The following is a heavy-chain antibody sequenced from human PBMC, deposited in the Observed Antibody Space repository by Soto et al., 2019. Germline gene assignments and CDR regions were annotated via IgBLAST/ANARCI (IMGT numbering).Heavy chain of an antibody. CDR3: AKGSSGYCSGGSCYLFDY. CDR2: ISGSGGST. Sequence: PGGSLRLSCAASGFTFSSYAMSWVRQAPGKGLEWVSAISGSGGSTYYADSVKGRFTISRDNSKNTLYLQMNSLRAEDTAVYYCAKGSSGYCSGGSCYLFDYWGQGTLVTVSS. J-gene: IGHJ4*02. CDR1: GFTFSSYA. D-gene: IGHD2-15*01. V-gene: IGHV3-23*01.